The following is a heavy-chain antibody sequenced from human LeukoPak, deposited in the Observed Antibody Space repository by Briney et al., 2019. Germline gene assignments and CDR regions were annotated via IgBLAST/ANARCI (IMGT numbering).Heavy chain of an antibody. CDR1: GFTFSSYA. D-gene: IGHD1-26*01. J-gene: IGHJ4*02. V-gene: IGHV3-23*01. CDR3: AKDGESGSYPDY. CDR2: ISGSGGST. Sequence: GGTLRLSCTASGFTFSSYAMSWVRQAPGKGLEWVSAISGSGGSTYSADSVKGRFTISRDNSKNTLYLQMNSLGAEDSAVYYCAKDGESGSYPDYWGQGTLVTVSS.